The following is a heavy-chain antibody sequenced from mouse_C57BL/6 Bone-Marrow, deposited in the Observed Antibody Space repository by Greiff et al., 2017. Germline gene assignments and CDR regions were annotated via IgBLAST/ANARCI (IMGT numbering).Heavy chain of an antibody. V-gene: IGHV14-4*01. J-gene: IGHJ2*01. Sequence: VHVKLSGAELVRPGASVKLSCTASGFNIKDDYMHWVKQRPEPGLEWIGWIDPENGDTEYASKFQGKATIAADTSSNTAYLQLISLTSEDTAVYYDTRGGTTVVFDYWGRGTALTVSS. D-gene: IGHD1-1*01. CDR2: IDPENGDT. CDR3: TRGGTTVVFDY. CDR1: GFNIKDDY.